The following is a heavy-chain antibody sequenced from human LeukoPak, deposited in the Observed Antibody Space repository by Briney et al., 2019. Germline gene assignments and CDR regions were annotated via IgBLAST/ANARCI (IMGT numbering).Heavy chain of an antibody. D-gene: IGHD1-26*01. Sequence: GGSLRLSCTASGFTFNSYAMHWVRQAPGKGLEWVTVISFDGSNKYYADSVKGRFTISRDNSKSTLYLQMNSLRAEDTAVYYCARGPGWWDLVYWGQGTLVTLSS. CDR3: ARGPGWWDLVY. CDR2: ISFDGSNK. CDR1: GFTFNSYA. J-gene: IGHJ4*02. V-gene: IGHV3-30*04.